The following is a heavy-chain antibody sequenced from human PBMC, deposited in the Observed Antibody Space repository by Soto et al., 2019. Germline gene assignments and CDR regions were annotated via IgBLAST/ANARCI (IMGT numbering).Heavy chain of an antibody. CDR3: AKGGGPRRNLAVNSSGRPTDY. CDR1: GFTFSNND. J-gene: IGHJ4*02. CDR2: IHPAGDT. V-gene: IGHV3-13*01. D-gene: IGHD6-19*01. Sequence: PGGSLRLSCTASGFTFSNNDMHWVRQEKGKGLEWVSTIHPAGDTHYPASVRGRFTISRENAKSSLYLQMNSLRAEDTAVYYCAKGGGPRRNLAVNSSGRPTDYWGQGTLVTVSS.